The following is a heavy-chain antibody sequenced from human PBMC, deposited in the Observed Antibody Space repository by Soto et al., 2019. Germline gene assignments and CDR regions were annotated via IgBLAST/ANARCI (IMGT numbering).Heavy chain of an antibody. CDR3: ARDVGLIWLGDHYGMDV. V-gene: IGHV3-48*02. J-gene: IGHJ6*02. CDR2: ISSSSSTI. CDR1: GFTFSSYS. Sequence: PGGSLRLSCAASGFTFSSYSMNWVRQAPGKGLEWVSYISSSSSTIYYADSVKGRFTISRDNAKNSLYLQMNSLRDEDTAVYYCARDVGLIWLGDHYGMDVWGQGTTATVSS. D-gene: IGHD3-10*01.